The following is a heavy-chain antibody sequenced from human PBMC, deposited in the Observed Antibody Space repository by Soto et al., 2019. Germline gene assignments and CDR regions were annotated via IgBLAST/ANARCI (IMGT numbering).Heavy chain of an antibody. J-gene: IGHJ4*02. CDR1: GFTVSGNY. CDR3: ARGFYFDF. CDR2: IYGGGSI. V-gene: IGHV3-66*01. Sequence: VQLVESGGGLVQPGGSLRLSCAASGFTVSGNYMNWVRQAPGKGLEWVSAIYGGGSIKYADSVKGRFIISRDNSKNTMDLQMNSLRVEDTAVYYCARGFYFDFWGQGALVTVSS.